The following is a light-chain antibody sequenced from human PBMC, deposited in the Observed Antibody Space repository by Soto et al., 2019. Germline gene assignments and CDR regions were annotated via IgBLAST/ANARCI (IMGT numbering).Light chain of an antibody. Sequence: DIQMTQSPSTLSASVGDRVTITCRASQSISSWLAWYQQKAGKAPKLLIYDASSLESGVPSRFSGTGSETEFTLTISSLQPDDFATYYCQQYNSYSRTFGQGTKVDIK. CDR2: DAS. CDR1: QSISSW. J-gene: IGKJ1*01. CDR3: QQYNSYSRT. V-gene: IGKV1-5*01.